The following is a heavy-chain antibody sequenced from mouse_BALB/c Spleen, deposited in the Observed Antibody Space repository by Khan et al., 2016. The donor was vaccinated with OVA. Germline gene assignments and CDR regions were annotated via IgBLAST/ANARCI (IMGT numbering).Heavy chain of an antibody. J-gene: IGHJ3*01. V-gene: IGHV1S137*01. CDR2: ISTYYGDS. CDR1: GYIFTDFS. Sequence: QVQLQQSGAELVRPGVSVKISCKGSGYIFTDFSMHWVKRSHAKSLEWIGVISTYYGDSIYNQNFKDKATLTVETSSSTAYMELARLTSEDSAIYYCARVSGNYRFAYWGQGTLVTVSA. D-gene: IGHD2-1*01. CDR3: ARVSGNYRFAY.